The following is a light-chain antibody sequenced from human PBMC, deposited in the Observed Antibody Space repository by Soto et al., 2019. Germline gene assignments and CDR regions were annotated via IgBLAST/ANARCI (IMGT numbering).Light chain of an antibody. V-gene: IGKV1-5*03. CDR1: QSISTW. J-gene: IGKJ1*01. CDR2: KAS. CDR3: QQYSSDRT. Sequence: DIQMTQSPSTLSASVGDRVTITCRASQSISTWLAWYQQKPGKAPKLLIYKASSLESGVPSRFSGSGSGTEFTLTISSLQPDDFATYYCQQYSSDRTFGQGTNVEIK.